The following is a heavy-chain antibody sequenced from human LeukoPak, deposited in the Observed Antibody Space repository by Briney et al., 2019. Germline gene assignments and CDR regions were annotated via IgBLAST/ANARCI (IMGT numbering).Heavy chain of an antibody. CDR1: GGSFSGYY. J-gene: IGHJ4*02. Sequence: SETPSLTCAVYGGSFSGYYWSWIRQPPGKGLEWIGEINHSGSTNYNPSLKSRVTISVDTSKNQFSLRLSSVTAADTAVYYCARGRVSSGWLPFSFWGQGTLVTVSS. D-gene: IGHD6-19*01. V-gene: IGHV4-34*01. CDR2: INHSGST. CDR3: ARGRVSSGWLPFSF.